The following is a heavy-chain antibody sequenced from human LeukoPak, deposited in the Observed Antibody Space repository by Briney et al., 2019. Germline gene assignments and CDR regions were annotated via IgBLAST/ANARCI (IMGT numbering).Heavy chain of an antibody. V-gene: IGHV3-21*01. CDR1: GFTFSSYS. CDR2: ISSSSSYI. Sequence: GGSLRLSCAASGFTFSSYSMNWVRQAPGKGLELVSSISSSSSYIYYADSVKGRFTISRDNAKNSLYLQMNSLRAEDTAVYYCARGYCSGGSCYQFDYWGQGTLVTVSS. D-gene: IGHD2-15*01. CDR3: ARGYCSGGSCYQFDY. J-gene: IGHJ4*02.